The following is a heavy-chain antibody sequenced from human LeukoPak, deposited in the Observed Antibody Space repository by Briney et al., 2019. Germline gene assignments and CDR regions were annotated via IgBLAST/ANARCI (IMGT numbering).Heavy chain of an antibody. J-gene: IGHJ6*02. CDR2: IYYSGST. V-gene: IGHV4-39*01. D-gene: IGHD3-3*01. CDR3: ARTPFFGVGNPKYYYYYGMDV. Sequence: SETLSLTCTVSGGSIRSSYYYWGWIRQPPGKGLEWIGSIYYSGSTYYNPSLKSRVTISVDTSKNQFSLKLSSVTAADTAVYYCARTPFFGVGNPKYYYYYGMDVWGQGTTVTVSS. CDR1: GGSIRSSYYY.